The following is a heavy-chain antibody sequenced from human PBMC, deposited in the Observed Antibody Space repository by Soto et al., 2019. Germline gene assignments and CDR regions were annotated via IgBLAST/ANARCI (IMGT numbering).Heavy chain of an antibody. J-gene: IGHJ4*02. V-gene: IGHV1-46*03. D-gene: IGHD3-10*01. CDR1: GYTFTSYY. CDR3: SRVDPGETSPFDH. Sequence: ASVKVSCKASGYTFTSYYMHWVRQAPGQGLEWMGIINPGGGSTSYAQKFQGRVTMTRDTSTSTVYMELSGLRSDDTAVYYCSRVDPGETSPFDHWGQGTLVTVSS. CDR2: INPGGGST.